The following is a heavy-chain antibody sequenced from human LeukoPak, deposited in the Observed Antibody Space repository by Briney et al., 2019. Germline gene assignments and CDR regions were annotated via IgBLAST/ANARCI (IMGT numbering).Heavy chain of an antibody. CDR1: GGSFSGYY. Sequence: SETLSLTCAVYGGSFSGYYWSWIRQPPGKGLEWIGYIYYSGSTYYNPSLKSRVTISVDTSKNQFSLKLSSVTAADTAVYYCARDRGPYSGYDSYYFDYWGQGTLVTVSS. V-gene: IGHV4-34*09. CDR2: IYYSGST. J-gene: IGHJ4*02. D-gene: IGHD5-12*01. CDR3: ARDRGPYSGYDSYYFDY.